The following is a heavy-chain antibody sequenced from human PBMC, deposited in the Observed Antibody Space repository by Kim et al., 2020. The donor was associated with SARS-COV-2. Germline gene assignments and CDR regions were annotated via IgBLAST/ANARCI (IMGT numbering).Heavy chain of an antibody. CDR2: INHSGST. CDR1: GGSFSGYY. CDR3: AAGGYCSGGSCRGRAFDI. D-gene: IGHD2-15*01. Sequence: SETLSLTCAVYGGSFSGYYWSWIRQPPGKGLEWIGEINHSGSTNYNPSLKSRVTISVDTSKNQFSLKLSSVTAADTAVYYCAAGGYCSGGSCRGRAFDIWGQGTMVTVSS. J-gene: IGHJ3*02. V-gene: IGHV4-34*01.